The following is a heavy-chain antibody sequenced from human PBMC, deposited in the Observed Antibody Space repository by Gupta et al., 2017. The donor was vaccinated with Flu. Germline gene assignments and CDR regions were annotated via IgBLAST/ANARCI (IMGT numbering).Heavy chain of an antibody. CDR2: SSGSCGST. Sequence: EVQLLESGGGLVQPGGSLRLSCAASGFTFSSYAMSWVRQAPGKGLEWVSASSGSCGSTYYADSVKGRFTISRDNSKNTLYLQMNSLRAEDTAVYYCATEGLWEPERYWGQGTLVTVSS. D-gene: IGHD1-26*01. CDR1: GFTFSSYA. J-gene: IGHJ4*02. CDR3: ATEGLWEPERY. V-gene: IGHV3-23*01.